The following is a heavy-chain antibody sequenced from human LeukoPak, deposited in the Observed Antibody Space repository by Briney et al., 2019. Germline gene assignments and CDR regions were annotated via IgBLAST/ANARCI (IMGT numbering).Heavy chain of an antibody. D-gene: IGHD3-22*01. Sequence: ASVKVSCKTSGGTFNSHIFGWVRQAPGQGLEWMGIINPSGGSTSYAQKFQGRVTMTRDTSTSTVYMELSSLRSEDTAVYYCARVRALEYYYDSSGYYPYFDYWGQGTLVTVSS. CDR2: INPSGGST. V-gene: IGHV1-46*02. CDR1: GGTFNSHI. J-gene: IGHJ4*02. CDR3: ARVRALEYYYDSSGYYPYFDY.